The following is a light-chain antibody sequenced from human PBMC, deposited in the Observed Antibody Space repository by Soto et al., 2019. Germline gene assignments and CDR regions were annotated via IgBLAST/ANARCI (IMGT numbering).Light chain of an antibody. Sequence: EIVLTQSPATLSLSPGERATLSCRASQSVSSYLAWYQQKPGQAPRLLIYDASNRATGVPARFSGSGSGTDFTLIISNLEPEDFAVYFCQHRGNWPLTFGGGTKVEIK. V-gene: IGKV3-11*01. CDR2: DAS. CDR3: QHRGNWPLT. J-gene: IGKJ4*01. CDR1: QSVSSY.